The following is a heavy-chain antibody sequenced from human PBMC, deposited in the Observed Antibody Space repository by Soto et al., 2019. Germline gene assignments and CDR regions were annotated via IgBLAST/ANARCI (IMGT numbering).Heavy chain of an antibody. D-gene: IGHD3-10*01. J-gene: IGHJ3*02. CDR2: INHSGST. V-gene: IGHV4-34*01. CDR3: ERGDLKVSYYYGSWSYPGNGMRAFDI. CDR1: GGSFSGYY. Sequence: QVQLQQWGAGLLKPSETLSLTCAVYGGSFSGYYWSWIRQPPGKGLEWIGEINHSGSTNYNPSLKSRFTISVYTSKNYFALKLGSVDAAYSAVYYCERGDLKVSYYYGSWSYPGNGMRAFDIWGQGTMVTVSS.